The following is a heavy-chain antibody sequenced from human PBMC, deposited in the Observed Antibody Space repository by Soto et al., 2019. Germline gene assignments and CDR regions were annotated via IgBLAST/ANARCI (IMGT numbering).Heavy chain of an antibody. CDR2: MGPNSGNT. CDR3: ARGLAPDIVVVVAANWFDP. Sequence: VSLKVYWKTSGYAITKYDIDWVRQTPGQGLEWMGWMGPNSGNTGFAPKFQGRVTLTRNTSITTAYMELSSLRSEDTAVYYCARGLAPDIVVVVAANWFDPWGQGTLVTVSS. CDR1: GYAITKYD. D-gene: IGHD2-15*01. J-gene: IGHJ5*02. V-gene: IGHV1-8*01.